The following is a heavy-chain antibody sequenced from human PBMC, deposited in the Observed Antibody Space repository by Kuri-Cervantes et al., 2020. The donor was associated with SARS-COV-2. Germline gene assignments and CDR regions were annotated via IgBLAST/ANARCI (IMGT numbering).Heavy chain of an antibody. D-gene: IGHD1-26*01. J-gene: IGHJ4*02. CDR2: INAGNGNT. CDR3: ARVVGATKTPFDY. CDR1: GYTFTSYA. Sequence: ASVKVSCKASGYTFTSYAMHWVRQAPGQRLEWMGWINAGNGNTKYSQKFQGRVTITRDTSASTAYMELSSLRSDDTAVYYCARVVGATKTPFDYWGQGTLVTVSS. V-gene: IGHV1-3*01.